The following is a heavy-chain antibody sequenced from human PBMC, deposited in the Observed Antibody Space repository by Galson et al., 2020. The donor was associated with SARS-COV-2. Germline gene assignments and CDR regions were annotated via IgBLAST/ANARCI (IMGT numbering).Heavy chain of an antibody. J-gene: IGHJ4*02. D-gene: IGHD3-10*01. Sequence: SETLSLTCTVSGGSISGYYWTWIRQPPGKRLEYIGYIYYSGSTTLNPSLKSRVTISVDTSKSQFSLNLSSVTAADTAIYYCARGGISVDFNDHGVQLDYWGQGTLVTVSS. CDR3: ARGGISVDFNDHGVQLDY. CDR2: IYYSGST. V-gene: IGHV4-59*01. CDR1: GGSISGYY.